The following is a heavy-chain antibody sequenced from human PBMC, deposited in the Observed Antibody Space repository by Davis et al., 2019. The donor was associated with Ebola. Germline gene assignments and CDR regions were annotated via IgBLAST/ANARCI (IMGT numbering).Heavy chain of an antibody. V-gene: IGHV1-2*06. J-gene: IGHJ4*02. CDR3: ASSERSGWPDFDY. CDR1: GGTFTGYY. CDR2: INPNSGGT. Sequence: ASVKVSCKASGGTFTGYYMHWVRQAPGQGLEWMGRINPNSGGTNYAQKFQGRVTMTRDTSISTAYMELSGLRSDDTAVYYCASSERSGWPDFDYWGQGTLVTVSS. D-gene: IGHD6-19*01.